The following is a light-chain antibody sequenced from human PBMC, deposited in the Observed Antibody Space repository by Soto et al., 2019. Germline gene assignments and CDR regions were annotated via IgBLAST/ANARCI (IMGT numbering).Light chain of an antibody. CDR3: QKYNSALGWT. CDR1: QGSSNY. J-gene: IGKJ1*01. Sequence: DIQMTQSPSSLLPFLGARATIICRAVQGSSNYLAWYQQKPGKVPKLLIYAASTLQSGVPSRFSGSGSGTDFTLTISSLQPEDVATYYCQKYNSALGWTFXQGTKVDI. CDR2: AAS. V-gene: IGKV1-27*01.